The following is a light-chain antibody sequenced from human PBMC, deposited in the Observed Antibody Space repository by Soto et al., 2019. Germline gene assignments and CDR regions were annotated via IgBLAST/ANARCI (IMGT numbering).Light chain of an antibody. CDR1: QDISNY. CDR3: QQYDNLLT. CDR2: DAS. V-gene: IGKV1-33*01. Sequence: DIQMTQSPSSLSASVGDRVTITCQASQDISNYLNWYQQKPGKAPKLLIDDASNLETGVPSRFSGSGSGTDFTFTISSLQPEDIATYYCQQYDNLLTFGGGPKVEIK. J-gene: IGKJ4*01.